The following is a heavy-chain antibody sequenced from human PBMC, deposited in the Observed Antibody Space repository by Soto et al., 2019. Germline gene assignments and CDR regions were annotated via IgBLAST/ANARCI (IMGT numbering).Heavy chain of an antibody. CDR2: IYYSGST. CDR1: GGSISSGGYY. Sequence: PSETLSLTCTVSGGSISSGGYYWSWIRQHPGKGLEWIGYIYYSGSTYYNPSLKSRVTISVDTSKNQFSLKLSSVTAADTAVYYCARDRKVVAATSYYYCYYMDVWGKGTTVAVSS. J-gene: IGHJ6*03. V-gene: IGHV4-31*03. CDR3: ARDRKVVAATSYYYCYYMDV. D-gene: IGHD2-15*01.